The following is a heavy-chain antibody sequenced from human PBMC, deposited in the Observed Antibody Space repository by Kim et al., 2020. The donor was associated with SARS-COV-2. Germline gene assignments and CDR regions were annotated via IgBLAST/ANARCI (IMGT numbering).Heavy chain of an antibody. J-gene: IGHJ4*02. Sequence: SETLSLTCAVYGGSFSGYYWSWIRQPPGKGLEWIGEINHSGSTNYNPSLKSRVTISVDTSKNQFSLKLSSVTAADTAVYYCARVSVATSPYYFDYWGQGTLVTVSS. D-gene: IGHD5-12*01. V-gene: IGHV4-34*01. CDR3: ARVSVATSPYYFDY. CDR2: INHSGST. CDR1: GGSFSGYY.